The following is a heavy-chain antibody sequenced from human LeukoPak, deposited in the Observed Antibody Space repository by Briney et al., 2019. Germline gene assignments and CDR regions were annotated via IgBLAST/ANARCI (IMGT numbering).Heavy chain of an antibody. CDR3: ARAPSEIGGYYPEYFRH. J-gene: IGHJ1*01. CDR2: IKSDGNT. Sequence: GVSLRLSCAASGFTFSSYWMHWVRHAPGKGLVWFSRIKSDGNTNYADSVKGRFTISRDNAKNTVSLQMNSMRAEDTGVYFCARAPSEIGGYYPEYFRHWGQGTLVTVSS. D-gene: IGHD3-22*01. CDR1: GFTFSSYW. V-gene: IGHV3-74*01.